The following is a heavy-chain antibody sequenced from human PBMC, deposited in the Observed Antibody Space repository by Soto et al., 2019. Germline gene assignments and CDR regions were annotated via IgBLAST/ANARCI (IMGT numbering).Heavy chain of an antibody. CDR3: ARVSSSWFNWFDP. D-gene: IGHD6-13*01. V-gene: IGHV4-59*01. Sequence: SETLSLTCTVSGGSISSYYWSWIRQPPGKGLEWIGYIYYSGSTNYNPSHKSRNTISVDTSKNQFSLKLSSVTEADTAVYYCARVSSSWFNWFDPWGQGTLVTVS. J-gene: IGHJ5*02. CDR1: GGSISSYY. CDR2: IYYSGST.